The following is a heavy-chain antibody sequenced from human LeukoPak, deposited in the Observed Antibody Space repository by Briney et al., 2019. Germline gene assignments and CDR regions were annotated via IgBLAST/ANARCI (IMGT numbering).Heavy chain of an antibody. J-gene: IGHJ3*02. CDR2: IIPMYDIK. D-gene: IGHD1-26*01. CDR3: AGDRIVGRMESAFDI. CDR1: GATFTSKT. V-gene: IGHV1-69*04. Sequence: SVKVSCKASGATFTSKTISWVRQAPGQGLEWMGRIIPMYDIKDYALKFQGRVTITADKSTSTAYMELSSLTSEDTAVYYCAGDRIVGRMESAFDIWGQGTMVTVSP.